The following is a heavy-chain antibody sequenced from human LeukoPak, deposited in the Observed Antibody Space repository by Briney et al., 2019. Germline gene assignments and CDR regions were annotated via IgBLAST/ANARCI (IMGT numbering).Heavy chain of an antibody. J-gene: IGHJ4*02. V-gene: IGHV3-30*02. CDR1: GFTFSSYG. CDR3: AKDLQYSSSQGVRYDY. Sequence: GGSLRLSCAASGFTFSSYGMHWVRQAPGKGLEWVAFIRYDGSNKYYADSVKGRFTISRDNSKNTLYLQMNSLRAEDTAVYYCAKDLQYSSSQGVRYDYWGQGTLVTVSS. D-gene: IGHD6-6*01. CDR2: IRYDGSNK.